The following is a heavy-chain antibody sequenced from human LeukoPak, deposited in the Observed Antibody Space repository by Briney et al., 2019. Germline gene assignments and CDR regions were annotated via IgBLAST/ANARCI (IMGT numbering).Heavy chain of an antibody. V-gene: IGHV4-34*01. J-gene: IGHJ4*02. CDR1: GGSFSGYY. CDR2: ISHRGRT. Sequence: PSETLSLTCAVYGGSFSGYYWSWIRQSPGKGLEWIGEISHRGRTYYNLSLKSRVTISIDTSKNQFSLKLSSVTAADTAVYYCARGTYGSGSYYVDYWGQGTLVTVSS. CDR3: ARGTYGSGSYYVDY. D-gene: IGHD3-10*01.